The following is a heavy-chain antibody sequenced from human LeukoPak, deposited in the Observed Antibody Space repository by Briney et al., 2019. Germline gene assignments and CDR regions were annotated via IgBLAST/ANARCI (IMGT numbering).Heavy chain of an antibody. D-gene: IGHD3-16*02. Sequence: ASVKVSCKASGYTFTSYGISWVRQAPGQGLEWMGWISAYNGNTNYAQKLQDRVTMTTDTSTTTAYMELRSLRFDDTAVYYCARLRLGELSLGFDPWGQGTLVTVSS. CDR1: GYTFTSYG. J-gene: IGHJ5*02. V-gene: IGHV1-18*01. CDR3: ARLRLGELSLGFDP. CDR2: ISAYNGNT.